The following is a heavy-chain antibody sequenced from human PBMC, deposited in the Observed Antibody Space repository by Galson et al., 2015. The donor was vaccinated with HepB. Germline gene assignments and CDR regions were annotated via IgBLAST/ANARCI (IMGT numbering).Heavy chain of an antibody. CDR3: AKNYGDYVYDPFDL. V-gene: IGHV3-23*01. CDR2: VRATGATT. Sequence: SLRLSCAASTLILTKYAMTWVRQAPGPGLEWVSVVRATGATTHYDDSVRGRFTIFRDNSKNTLYLQMSSLKLEDTAVYFCAKNYGDYVYDPFDLWGQGTLVTVSS. D-gene: IGHD4-17*01. CDR1: TLILTKYA. J-gene: IGHJ4*02.